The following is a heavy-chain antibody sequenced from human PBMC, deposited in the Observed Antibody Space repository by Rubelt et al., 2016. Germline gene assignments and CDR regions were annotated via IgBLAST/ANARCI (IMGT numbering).Heavy chain of an antibody. J-gene: IGHJ6*02. V-gene: IGHV1-2*02. CDR3: ARIPVMTTVTTVDQSMDV. Sequence: QVQLVQSGAEVKKPGASVKVSCKASGYTFTGYYMHWVRQAPGQGLEWMGWINPNSGGKNYAQKFQGGVTRNRDTSISTAYMELSRLRSDDTAVYYCARIPVMTTVTTVDQSMDVWGQGTTVTVSS. D-gene: IGHD4-17*01. CDR2: INPNSGGK. CDR1: GYTFTGYY.